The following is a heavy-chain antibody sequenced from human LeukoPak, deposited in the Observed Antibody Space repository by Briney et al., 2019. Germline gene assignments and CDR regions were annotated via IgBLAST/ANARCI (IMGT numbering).Heavy chain of an antibody. CDR1: GGSISSYY. V-gene: IGHV4-4*07. CDR2: IYTSGST. Sequence: SETLSLTCTVSGGSISSYYWSWIRQPAGKGLEWIGRIYTSGSTNYNPSLKSRVTMSVDTSKNQFSLKLSSVTAADTAVYYCARGSAGKITMVRGVPYNWFDPWGQGTLVTVSS. J-gene: IGHJ5*02. CDR3: ARGSAGKITMVRGVPYNWFDP. D-gene: IGHD3-10*01.